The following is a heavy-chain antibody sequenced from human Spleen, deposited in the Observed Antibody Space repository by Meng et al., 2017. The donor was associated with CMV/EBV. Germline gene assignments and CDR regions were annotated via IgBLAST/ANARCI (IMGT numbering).Heavy chain of an antibody. V-gene: IGHV4-4*02. CDR2: IYHSGST. CDR3: SRFGEGYYFDY. Sequence: LTGVVAGGAIRSGNVWTGVRQVQGKGLEWIGEIYHSGSTNYNPSLKSRVTISVDKFKNQFSRKRGSVTAAGTAVYYCSRFGEGYYFDYWGQGTLVTVSS. CDR1: GGAIRSGNV. D-gene: IGHD3-10*01. J-gene: IGHJ4*02.